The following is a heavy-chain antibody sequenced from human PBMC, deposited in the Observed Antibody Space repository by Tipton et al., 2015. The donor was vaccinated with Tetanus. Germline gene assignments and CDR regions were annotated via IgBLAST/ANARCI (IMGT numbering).Heavy chain of an antibody. CDR2: IYYNGST. CDR3: ARDHGITWGGMGYYYGMDV. V-gene: IGHV4-30-4*01. J-gene: IGHJ6*02. D-gene: IGHD3-16*01. Sequence: TLSLTCTVSGGSVGNGSYYWSWIRQPPGKGLESIGYIYYNGSTYYNPSLKSRVTISVDTSKNQFSPRLSSVTAADTAVYYCARDHGITWGGMGYYYGMDVWGQGTTVTVSS. CDR1: GGSVGNGSYY.